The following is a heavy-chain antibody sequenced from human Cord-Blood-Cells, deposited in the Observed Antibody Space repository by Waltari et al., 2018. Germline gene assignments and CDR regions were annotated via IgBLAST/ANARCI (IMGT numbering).Heavy chain of an antibody. CDR1: GGSISRYY. CDR3: ARDNGFWSGYYYYYYYMDV. Sequence: QVQLQESGPGLVKPSETLSLTCTVSGGSISRYYWSWIRQPAGKGLEWIGRIYTSGSTNYNPSLKSRVTMSVDTSKNQFSLKLSSVTAADTAVYYCARDNGFWSGYYYYYYYMDVWGKGTTVTVSS. V-gene: IGHV4-4*07. CDR2: IYTSGST. J-gene: IGHJ6*03. D-gene: IGHD3-3*01.